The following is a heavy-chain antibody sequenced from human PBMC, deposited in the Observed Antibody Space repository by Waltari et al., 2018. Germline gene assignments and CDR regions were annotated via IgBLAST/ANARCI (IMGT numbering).Heavy chain of an antibody. CDR3: AREEICRSTTCYTLDY. CDR2: MSYDGSSK. D-gene: IGHD2-2*02. J-gene: IGHJ4*02. Sequence: QVQMVESGGGVVQPGRSLRLSCAASGFTFRSYSIHWVRQAPGKGLEWVALMSYDGSSKYYADSVKGRFTVSRDNSKNTVYLQLNSLRVEDMAVYYCAREEICRSTTCYTLDYWGLGTLVTVSS. V-gene: IGHV3-30*01. CDR1: GFTFRSYS.